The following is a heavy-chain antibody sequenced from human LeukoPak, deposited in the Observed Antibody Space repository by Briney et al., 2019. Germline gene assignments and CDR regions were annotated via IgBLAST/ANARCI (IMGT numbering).Heavy chain of an antibody. Sequence: SETLSLTCTVSGGSISSGGYYWSWIRQPPGKGLEWIGYIYYSGSTYYNPSLKSRVTISVDTSKNQFSLKLSSVTAADTAVYYCARDALPYYYDSSGYPYNWFDPWGQGTLVTVSS. D-gene: IGHD3-22*01. J-gene: IGHJ5*02. V-gene: IGHV4-31*03. CDR1: GGSISSGGYY. CDR3: ARDALPYYYDSSGYPYNWFDP. CDR2: IYYSGST.